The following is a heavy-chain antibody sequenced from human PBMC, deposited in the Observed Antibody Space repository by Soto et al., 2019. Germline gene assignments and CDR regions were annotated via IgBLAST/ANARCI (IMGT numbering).Heavy chain of an antibody. V-gene: IGHV1-18*01. D-gene: IGHD4-17*01. Sequence: QVQLVQSGAEVKTPGASVKVSCKASGYTFTNSGFSWVRQAPGQGLEWVGWIRVNNGDTHYAKKLQGRVTMTRDTTRCTAFMELRSLRCFHTAVYYCAGRLGYGAYAVLHWGHGTLITDFS. CDR3: AGRLGYGAYAVLH. J-gene: IGHJ4*01. CDR2: IRVNNGDT. CDR1: GYTFTNSG.